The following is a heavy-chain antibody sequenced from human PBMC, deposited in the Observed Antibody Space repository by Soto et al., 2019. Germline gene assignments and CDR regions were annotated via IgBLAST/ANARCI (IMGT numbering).Heavy chain of an antibody. J-gene: IGHJ4*02. CDR1: GGSISRGDYY. D-gene: IGHD4-17*01. CDR2: IYYSGGT. Sequence: QVQLEESGPGLVKPSQTLSLTCTVSGGSISRGDYYWSCIRQPPGKGLEWIGYIYYSGGTYYNPSLKSRVTISVDTSKNQFSLKLSSVTAADTAVYYCARGDYGGNWYYFDYWGQGTLVTVSS. CDR3: ARGDYGGNWYYFDY. V-gene: IGHV4-30-4*01.